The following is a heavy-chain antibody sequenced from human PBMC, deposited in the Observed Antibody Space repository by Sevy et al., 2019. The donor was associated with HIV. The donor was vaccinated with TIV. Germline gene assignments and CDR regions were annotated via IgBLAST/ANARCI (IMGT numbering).Heavy chain of an antibody. V-gene: IGHV3-21*01. CDR1: GFTFSSYS. D-gene: IGHD3-3*01. J-gene: IGHJ4*02. CDR3: ARERVFDFDY. Sequence: GGSLRLSCAASGFTFSSYSMNWVRQAPGKGLEWVSSISSSSSYIYYADSVKSRFTISRDNAKNSLYLQMNSLRAEDTAVYYCARERVFDFDYWGQGTLVTVSS. CDR2: ISSSSSYI.